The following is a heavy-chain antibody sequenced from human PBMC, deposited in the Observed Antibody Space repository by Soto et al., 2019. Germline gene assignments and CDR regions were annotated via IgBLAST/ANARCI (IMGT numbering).Heavy chain of an antibody. CDR3: ARRDRSGFSYWLDT. V-gene: IGHV4-31*01. J-gene: IGHJ5*02. CDR1: GGSISSGDYY. Sequence: SETLFLTCTVSGGSISSGDYYWSWIRQHPGKGLEWIGSIYFSGTTYYNPSLNSQVTISVDTSKSQFSLKLSSVTAEDTAVYYCARRDRSGFSYWLDTWGQGTLVTVS. CDR2: IYFSGTT. D-gene: IGHD3-22*01.